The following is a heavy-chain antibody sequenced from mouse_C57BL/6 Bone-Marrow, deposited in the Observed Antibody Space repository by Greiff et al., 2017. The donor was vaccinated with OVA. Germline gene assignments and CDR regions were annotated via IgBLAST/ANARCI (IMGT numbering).Heavy chain of an antibody. J-gene: IGHJ3*01. D-gene: IGHD2-3*01. Sequence: QVQLQQSGPELVKPGASVKLSCKASGYTFTSYDINWVKQRPGQGLEWIGWIYPRDGSTKYNEKVKGKATLTVDTSSSTAYMKLHSLTSEDSAVYFCARWDGYYPAWFAYWGQGTLVTVSA. CDR3: ARWDGYYPAWFAY. CDR1: GYTFTSYD. V-gene: IGHV1-85*01. CDR2: IYPRDGST.